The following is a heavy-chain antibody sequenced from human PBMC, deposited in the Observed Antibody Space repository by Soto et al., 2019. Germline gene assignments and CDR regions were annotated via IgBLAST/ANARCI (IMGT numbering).Heavy chain of an antibody. CDR2: MNPNSGNT. J-gene: IGHJ5*02. CDR3: ARYGALGASWLEP. D-gene: IGHD3-16*01. CDR1: GYTFTSYD. V-gene: IGHV1-8*01. Sequence: QVQLVQSGAEVKKPGASVKVSCKASGYTFTSYDINWVRQATGQGLEWMGWMNPNSGNTGYAKKFQGRATMTRNDPISTAYMELSSLRSQDTALYYRARYGALGASWLEPWGQGTLVTLSS.